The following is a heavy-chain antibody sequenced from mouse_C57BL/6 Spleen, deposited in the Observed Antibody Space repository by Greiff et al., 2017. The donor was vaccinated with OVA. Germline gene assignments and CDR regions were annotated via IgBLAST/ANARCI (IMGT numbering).Heavy chain of an antibody. J-gene: IGHJ2*01. CDR2: IWSGGST. CDR3: ARRDDGYYYFDY. D-gene: IGHD2-3*01. Sequence: VKLMESGPGLVQPSQSLSITCTVSGFSLTSYGVHWVRQSPGKGLEWLGAIWSGGSTDYNAAFISRLSISKDNSKSQVFFKMNRLQADDTAIYYCARRDDGYYYFDYWGQGTTLTVSS. CDR1: GFSLTSYG. V-gene: IGHV2-2*01.